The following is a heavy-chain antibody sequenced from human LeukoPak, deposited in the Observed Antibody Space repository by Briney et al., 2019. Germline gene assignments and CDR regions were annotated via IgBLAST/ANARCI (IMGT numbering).Heavy chain of an antibody. CDR1: GFTFSRYS. D-gene: IGHD1-14*01. V-gene: IGHV3-21*04. J-gene: IGHJ4*02. Sequence: GGSLRLSCAASGFTFSRYSMNWVRQGPGKGLEWVSFISTSSSYIYYADSVKGRFTISRDNAKNSLYLQMNSLRAEDTAVYYCAKPAKTDYADYWGQGTLVTVSS. CDR3: AKPAKTDYADY. CDR2: ISTSSSYI.